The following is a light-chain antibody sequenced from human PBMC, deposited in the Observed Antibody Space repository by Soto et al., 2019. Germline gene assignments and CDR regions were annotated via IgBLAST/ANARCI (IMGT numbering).Light chain of an antibody. V-gene: IGKV1-39*01. CDR2: AAS. J-gene: IGKJ3*01. Sequence: DIQMTQSPSSLSASVGDRVTITCRASQSIRRYLNWYQQKPGKAPKHLIYAASSLQSGVPARFSSSGYGTDVTLTISSLQPEHFATYYCQQSYRTPLTFGGGTKVDIK. CDR1: QSIRRY. CDR3: QQSYRTPLT.